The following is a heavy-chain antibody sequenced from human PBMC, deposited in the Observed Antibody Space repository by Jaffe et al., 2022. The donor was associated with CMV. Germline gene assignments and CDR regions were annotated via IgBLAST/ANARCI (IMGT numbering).Heavy chain of an antibody. CDR2: ISWNSGSI. V-gene: IGHV3-9*01. D-gene: IGHD3-3*01. CDR1: GFTFDDYA. J-gene: IGHJ6*02. Sequence: EVQLVESGGGLVQPGRSLRLSCAASGFTFDDYAMHWVRQAPGKGLEWVSGISWNSGSIGYADSVKGRFTISRDNAKNSLYLQMNSLRAEDTALYYCAKDMGLRITIFASNYGMDVWGQGTTVTVSS. CDR3: AKDMGLRITIFASNYGMDV.